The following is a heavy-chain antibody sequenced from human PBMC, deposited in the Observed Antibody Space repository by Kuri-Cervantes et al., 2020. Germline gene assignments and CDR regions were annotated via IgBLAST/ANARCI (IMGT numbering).Heavy chain of an antibody. CDR3: ARESVAAGSGYYYMDV. Sequence: GGSLRLSCAASGFTVSSNYMSWVRQAPGKGLEWVSYISSSGSTIYYADSVKGRFTISRDNAKNSLYLQMNSLRAEDTAVYYCARESVAAGSGYYYMDVWGKGTTVTVSS. CDR1: GFTVSSNY. D-gene: IGHD6-13*01. CDR2: ISSSGSTI. V-gene: IGHV3-11*04. J-gene: IGHJ6*03.